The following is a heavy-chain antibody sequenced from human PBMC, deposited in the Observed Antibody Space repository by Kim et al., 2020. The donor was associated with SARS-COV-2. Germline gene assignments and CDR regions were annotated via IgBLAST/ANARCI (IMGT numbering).Heavy chain of an antibody. CDR1: GFFIGYY. V-gene: IGHV1-2*06. J-gene: IGHJ5*02. Sequence: ASVKVSCKAPGFFIGYYIHWLRQAPGQGLEWVGRINPKTGATNYAEKFQGRVTMAGDTSSDTAFLELTALKSDDSAVYYCAIASCSPGSCMFVVGWFDPWGQGTLVTVSS. D-gene: IGHD3-10*02. CDR3: AIASCSPGSCMFVVGWFDP. CDR2: INPKTGAT.